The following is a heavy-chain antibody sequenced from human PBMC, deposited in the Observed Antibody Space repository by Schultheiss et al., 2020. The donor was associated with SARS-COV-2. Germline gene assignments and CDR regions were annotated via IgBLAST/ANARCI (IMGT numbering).Heavy chain of an antibody. Sequence: SQTLSLTCTVSGGSISSSSYYWGWIRQPPGKGLEWIGYIHSSGATSYNPSLKSRVTISLDTSKNQFSLKLRSVTAADTAVYYCARQSSSGWYPQYFQHWGQGTLVTVSS. CDR1: GGSISSSSYY. D-gene: IGHD6-19*01. V-gene: IGHV4-39*01. CDR3: ARQSSSGWYPQYFQH. J-gene: IGHJ1*01. CDR2: IHSSGAT.